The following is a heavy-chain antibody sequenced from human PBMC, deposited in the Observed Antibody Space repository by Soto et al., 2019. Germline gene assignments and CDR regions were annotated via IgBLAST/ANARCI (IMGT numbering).Heavy chain of an antibody. CDR2: IVPTVDTS. Sequence: QVQLVQSGAEVRQPASSVKVSCKTSGATFSIYAITWVRQAPGKGLEWMGGIVPTVDTSTYAQKFQGRVTLTADKFTNTVYMELSSLRSDDTAVYYCVRVVAIPGYPDNWGQGTLVTVSS. V-gene: IGHV1-69*14. D-gene: IGHD5-12*01. CDR1: GATFSIYA. J-gene: IGHJ4*02. CDR3: VRVVAIPGYPDN.